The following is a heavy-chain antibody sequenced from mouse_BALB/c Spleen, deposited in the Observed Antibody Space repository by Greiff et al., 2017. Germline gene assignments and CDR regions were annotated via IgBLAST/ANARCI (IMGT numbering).Heavy chain of an antibody. CDR2: IDPANGNT. CDR1: GFNIKDTY. D-gene: IGHD1-2*01. V-gene: IGHV14-3*02. CDR3: ARGTALAY. J-gene: IGHJ3*01. Sequence: EVKVVESGAELVKPGASVKLSCTASGFNIKDTYMHWVKQRPEQGLEWIGRIDPANGNTKYDPKFQGKATITADTSSNTAYLQLSSLTSEDTAVYYCARGTALAYWGQGTLVTVSA.